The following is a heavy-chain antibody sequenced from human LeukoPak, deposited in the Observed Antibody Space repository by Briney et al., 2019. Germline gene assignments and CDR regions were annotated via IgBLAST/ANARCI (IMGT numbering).Heavy chain of an antibody. CDR1: GGSISSYY. V-gene: IGHV4-59*01. J-gene: IGHJ4*02. CDR3: ARAPPYSGSYLDY. Sequence: PSETLSLTCTVSGGSISSYYWSWIRQPPGKGLEWIGYIYYSGSTNYNPSLKSRVTISVDTSKNQFSLKLSSVTAADTAVYYCARAPPYSGSYLDYWGQGTLVTVSS. CDR2: IYYSGST. D-gene: IGHD1-26*01.